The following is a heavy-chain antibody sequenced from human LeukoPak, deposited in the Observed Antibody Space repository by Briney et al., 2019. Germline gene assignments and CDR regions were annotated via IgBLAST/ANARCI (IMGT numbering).Heavy chain of an antibody. J-gene: IGHJ4*02. Sequence: ASVKVSCKSSGYTFTNYGFSWVRQAPGQGLEWLVWISAYNGNTIYAQKVQGRVTVTTDTSTSTAYMEMRSLRSDDTAVYYCARGYMGVTSYFDYWGQGTRVTISS. V-gene: IGHV1-18*01. CDR1: GYTFTNYG. CDR3: ARGYMGVTSYFDY. CDR2: ISAYNGNT. D-gene: IGHD1-26*01.